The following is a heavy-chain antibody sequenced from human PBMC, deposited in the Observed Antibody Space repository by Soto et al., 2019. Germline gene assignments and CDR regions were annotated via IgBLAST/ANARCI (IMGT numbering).Heavy chain of an antibody. CDR3: VKSRGGNNFDFFD. Sequence: GGSLRLSCSASGFTFSSYAMHWVRQAPGKGLGYVSGVRGNGDPPFYADSVKGRFTISRDNSKNTLYLQMSSLSADDTAVYYCVKSRGGNNFDFFDWGQGALVTVSS. J-gene: IGHJ4*02. CDR1: GFTFSSYA. V-gene: IGHV3-64D*06. D-gene: IGHD5-12*01. CDR2: VRGNGDPP.